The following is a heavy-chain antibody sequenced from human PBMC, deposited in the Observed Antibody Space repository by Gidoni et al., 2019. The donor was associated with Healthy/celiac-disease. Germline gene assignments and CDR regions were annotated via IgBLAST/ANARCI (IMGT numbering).Heavy chain of an antibody. CDR3: AKGRSGYDSPFDY. V-gene: IGHV3-9*01. CDR2: ISWNSGSI. D-gene: IGHD5-12*01. Sequence: EVQLVESGGGLVQPGRSLRLSCAASEFTFDDYAIHWVRQAPGKGLEWVSGISWNSGSIGYADSVKGRFTISRDNAKNSLYLQMNSLRVEDTALYYCAKGRSGYDSPFDYWGQGTLVTVSS. CDR1: EFTFDDYA. J-gene: IGHJ4*02.